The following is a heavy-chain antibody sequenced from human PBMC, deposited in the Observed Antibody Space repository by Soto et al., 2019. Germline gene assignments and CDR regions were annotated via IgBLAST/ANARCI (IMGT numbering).Heavy chain of an antibody. CDR2: VNAYNGNT. Sequence: ASVKVSCKASGYSFTSFGVNWVRQAPGQGLEWMGWVNAYNGNTNYAQKFQGRVTMTADTSTSTAYMEVRSLRSDDTAVYYCAKDRSDYGYYYFDYWGQGTLVTVSS. J-gene: IGHJ4*02. D-gene: IGHD4-17*01. CDR3: AKDRSDYGYYYFDY. CDR1: GYSFTSFG. V-gene: IGHV1-18*01.